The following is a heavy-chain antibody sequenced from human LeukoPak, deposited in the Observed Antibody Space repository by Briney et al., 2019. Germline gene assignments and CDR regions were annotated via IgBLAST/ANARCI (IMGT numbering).Heavy chain of an antibody. D-gene: IGHD3-10*01. CDR3: ARERSMVRGVSWFDP. J-gene: IGHJ5*02. CDR1: DGSISNYY. Sequence: SKTLSLTCTVSDGSISNYYWSWIRQLPGKGLEWIGYISHSGSTNYNPSLKSRVTISVDTSKNQFSLKLSSVTAADTAVYYCARERSMVRGVSWFDPWGQGTLVTVSS. CDR2: ISHSGST. V-gene: IGHV4-59*01.